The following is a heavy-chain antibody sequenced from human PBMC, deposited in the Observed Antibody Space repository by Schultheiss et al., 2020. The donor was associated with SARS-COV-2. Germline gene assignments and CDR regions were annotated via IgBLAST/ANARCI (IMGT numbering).Heavy chain of an antibody. D-gene: IGHD3-22*01. Sequence: KVSCKGSGYSFTSYWIGWVRQMPGKGLEWMGIIYPGDSDTRYSPSFQGQVTISADKSISTAYLQWSSLKASDTAMYYCARGGDYYDSSGYYYSPLLFDYWGQGTLVTVSS. CDR1: GYSFTSYW. CDR3: ARGGDYYDSSGYYYSPLLFDY. CDR2: IYPGDSDT. J-gene: IGHJ4*02. V-gene: IGHV5-51*01.